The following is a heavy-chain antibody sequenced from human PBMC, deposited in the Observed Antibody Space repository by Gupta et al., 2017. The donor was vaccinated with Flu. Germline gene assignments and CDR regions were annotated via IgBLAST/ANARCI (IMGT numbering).Heavy chain of an antibody. CDR2: IHSDGRT. V-gene: IGHV3-53*04. CDR3: ARDLRIYGMDV. J-gene: IGHJ6*02. D-gene: IGHD2-15*01. Sequence: EVQLVESGGGLVQPGGSLRLSCVASEFTVSRDYMNWVRQAPGKGLEWVSIIHSDGRTSYADSVKGRFTISRHFSANTLYLQMNSLRPEDTAVYYCARDLRIYGMDVWGQGTTVTVSS. CDR1: EFTVSRDY.